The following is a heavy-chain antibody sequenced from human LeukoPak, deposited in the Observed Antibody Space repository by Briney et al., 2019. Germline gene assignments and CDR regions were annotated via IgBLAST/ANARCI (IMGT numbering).Heavy chain of an antibody. J-gene: IGHJ4*02. Sequence: GGSLRLSCAASGFTFSSYTMSWVRQAPGKGLEWVSTITTSAGNTYSADSVKGRFTVSRDNSKNTLFRQMNSLKAEDTAVYYCAKDGGLWVSAHWGDSWGRGTLVTVSS. CDR3: AKDGGLWVSAHWGDS. CDR2: ITTSAGNT. CDR1: GFTFSSYT. D-gene: IGHD7-27*01. V-gene: IGHV3-23*01.